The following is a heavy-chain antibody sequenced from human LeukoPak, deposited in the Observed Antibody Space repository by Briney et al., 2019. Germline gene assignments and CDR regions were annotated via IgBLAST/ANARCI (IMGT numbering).Heavy chain of an antibody. CDR2: MNPNSGNT. CDR1: GYTFTSYD. Sequence: ASVTVSCTASGYTFTSYDINWVRQATGQGLEWMGWMNPNSGNTVFAQMFQGRVTMTRNTSISTAYMELSSLRSEDAAVYYCARAKVSWAFDIWGQGTMVTVSS. V-gene: IGHV1-8*01. CDR3: ARAKVSWAFDI. J-gene: IGHJ3*02.